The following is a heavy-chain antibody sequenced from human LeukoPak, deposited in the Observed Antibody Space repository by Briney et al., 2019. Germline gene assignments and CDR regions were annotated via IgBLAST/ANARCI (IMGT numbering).Heavy chain of an antibody. V-gene: IGHV3-23*01. CDR3: AKRPATPHYYYMDV. CDR2: VSGSGGTT. D-gene: IGHD2-2*01. Sequence: GGSLRLSCAASELTFSNYPMTWVRQAPGKGLEWVSSVSGSGGTTYYVDSVKGRFTISRDNSKNTLFLQMNSLRAEDTAVYYCAKRPATPHYYYMDVWGKGTTVTVSS. J-gene: IGHJ6*03. CDR1: ELTFSNYP.